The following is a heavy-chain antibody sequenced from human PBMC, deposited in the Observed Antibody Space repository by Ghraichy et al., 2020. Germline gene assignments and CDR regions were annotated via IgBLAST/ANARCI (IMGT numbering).Heavy chain of an antibody. CDR1: GYTFTGYY. D-gene: IGHD3-10*01. CDR2: INPNSGGT. CDR3: ARDLSYYGSGSYYPEYYYGMDV. Sequence: ASVKVSCKASGYTFTGYYMHWVRQAPGQGLEWMGWINPNSGGTNYAQKFQGRVTMTRDTSISTAYMELSRLRSDDTAVYYCARDLSYYGSGSYYPEYYYGMDVWGQGTTVTVSS. J-gene: IGHJ6*02. V-gene: IGHV1-2*02.